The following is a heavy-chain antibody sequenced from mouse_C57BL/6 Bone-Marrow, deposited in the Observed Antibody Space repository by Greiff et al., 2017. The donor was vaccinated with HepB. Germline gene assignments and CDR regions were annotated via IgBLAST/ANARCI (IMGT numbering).Heavy chain of an antibody. D-gene: IGHD3-2*02. Sequence: EVQVVESGGGLVKPGGSLKLSCAASGFTFSDYGMHWVRQAPEKGLEWVAYISSGSSTIYYADTVKGRFTISRDNAKNTLFLQMTSLRSEDTAMYYCARHSSGLYFDYWGQGTTLTVSS. CDR2: ISSGSSTI. CDR1: GFTFSDYG. V-gene: IGHV5-17*01. CDR3: ARHSSGLYFDY. J-gene: IGHJ2*01.